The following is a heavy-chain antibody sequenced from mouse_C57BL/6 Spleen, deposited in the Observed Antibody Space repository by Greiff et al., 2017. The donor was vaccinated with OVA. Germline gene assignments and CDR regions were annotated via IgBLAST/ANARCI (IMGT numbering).Heavy chain of an antibody. J-gene: IGHJ4*01. V-gene: IGHV1-59*01. D-gene: IGHD1-1*01. Sequence: QVQLQQPGAELVRPGTSVKLSCKASGYTFTSSWMHWVKQRPGQGLEWIGVIDPPDGYTNYNQKFKGKATLTVDTASSTAYMQLSSLTSEDSAVYYCARGGIYYYGSLYAMDYWGQGTSVTVSS. CDR3: ARGGIYYYGSLYAMDY. CDR2: IDPPDGYT. CDR1: GYTFTSSW.